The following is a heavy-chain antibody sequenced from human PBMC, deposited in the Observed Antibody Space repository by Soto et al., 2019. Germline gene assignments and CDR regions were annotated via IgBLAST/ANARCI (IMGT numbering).Heavy chain of an antibody. CDR3: ARGQSNYDH. J-gene: IGHJ5*02. Sequence: QVQLVESGGGVVQPGRSLRLSCAASGFTFSSYAMHWVRQAPGKGLEWVAVISYDGSNKYYADSVKGRFTISRDNSKNTLYLQMNSLRAEDTAVYYCARGQSNYDHWGQGTLVTVSS. V-gene: IGHV3-30-3*01. D-gene: IGHD4-4*01. CDR1: GFTFSSYA. CDR2: ISYDGSNK.